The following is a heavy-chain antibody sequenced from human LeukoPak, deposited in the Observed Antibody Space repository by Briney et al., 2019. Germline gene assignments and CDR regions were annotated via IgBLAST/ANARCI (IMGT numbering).Heavy chain of an antibody. V-gene: IGHV4-59*01. Sequence: SETLSLTCTVSGGSISSYYWSWIRQPPGKGLEWIGDIYYSGSTNYNPSLKSRVTISVDTSKNQFSLKLSSVTAADTAVYYCARASYSGYDVGWFDPWGQGTLVTVSS. D-gene: IGHD5-12*01. J-gene: IGHJ5*02. CDR1: GGSISSYY. CDR2: IYYSGST. CDR3: ARASYSGYDVGWFDP.